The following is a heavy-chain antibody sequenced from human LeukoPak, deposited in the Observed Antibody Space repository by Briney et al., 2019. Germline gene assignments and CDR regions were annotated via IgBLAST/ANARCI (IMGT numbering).Heavy chain of an antibody. CDR1: GGSISSYY. V-gene: IGHV4-59*08. D-gene: IGHD4-11*01. J-gene: IGHJ4*02. CDR3: ARSLNDYSNFFYFDY. Sequence: PETLSLTCTVSGGSISSYYWSWIRQPPGKGLEWIGYIYYSGSTNYNPSLKSRVTISVDTSKNQFSLKLSSVTAADTAVYYCARSLNDYSNFFYFDYWGQGTLVTVSS. CDR2: IYYSGST.